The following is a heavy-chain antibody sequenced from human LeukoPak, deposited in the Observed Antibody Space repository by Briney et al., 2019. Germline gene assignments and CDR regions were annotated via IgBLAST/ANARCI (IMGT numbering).Heavy chain of an antibody. CDR1: GFTFSNAW. CDR2: IKSKTDGGTT. D-gene: IGHD3-22*01. J-gene: IGHJ4*02. V-gene: IGHV3-15*01. CDR3: TTDAEYYYDSSGYPRDY. Sequence: GGSLRLSCAASGFTFSNAWMSWVRQAPGKGLEWVGRIKSKTDGGTTDYAAPVKGRFTISRDDSKNTLYLQMNSLKTEDTAVYYCTTDAEYYYDSSGYPRDYWGQGTLVTVSS.